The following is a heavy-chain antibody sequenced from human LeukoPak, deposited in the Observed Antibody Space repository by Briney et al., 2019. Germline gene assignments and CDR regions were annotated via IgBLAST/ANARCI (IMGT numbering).Heavy chain of an antibody. CDR1: GYTFTSYD. CDR3: ARGVWNDGYFGY. J-gene: IGHJ4*02. Sequence: ASVKVSCKASGYTFTSYDINWVRQATGQGLEWMGWMNPNSGNTGYAQKFQGRVTMTRNTSISTAYMELSSLRSEDTAVYYCARGVWNDGYFGYWGQGTLATVSS. V-gene: IGHV1-8*01. D-gene: IGHD1-1*01. CDR2: MNPNSGNT.